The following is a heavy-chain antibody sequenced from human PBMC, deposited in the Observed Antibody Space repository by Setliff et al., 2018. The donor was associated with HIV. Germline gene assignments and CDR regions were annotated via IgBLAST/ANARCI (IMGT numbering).Heavy chain of an antibody. V-gene: IGHV3-11*03. CDR3: ARASYYYDSSGWVDY. CDR2: ISSSSYT. Sequence: GGSLRLSCAASGFTFSDYYMSWIRQAPGKGLEWVSYISSSSYTNYADSVKGRFTISRDNAKNSLYLQMNSLRAEDTAVYYCARASYYYDSSGWVDYWGQGTLVTVSS. CDR1: GFTFSDYY. J-gene: IGHJ4*02. D-gene: IGHD3-22*01.